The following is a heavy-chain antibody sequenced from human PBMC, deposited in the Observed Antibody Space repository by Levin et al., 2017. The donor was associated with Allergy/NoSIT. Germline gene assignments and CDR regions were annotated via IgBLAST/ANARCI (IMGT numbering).Heavy chain of an antibody. CDR3: ASASTMIVVAPFDY. D-gene: IGHD3-22*01. CDR2: IIPIFGTA. J-gene: IGHJ4*02. Sequence: ASVKVSCKASGGTFSSYAISWVRQAPGQGLEWMGGIIPIFGTANYAQKFQGRVTITADESTSTAYMELSSLRSEDTAVYYCASASTMIVVAPFDYWGQGTLVTVSS. V-gene: IGHV1-69*13. CDR1: GGTFSSYA.